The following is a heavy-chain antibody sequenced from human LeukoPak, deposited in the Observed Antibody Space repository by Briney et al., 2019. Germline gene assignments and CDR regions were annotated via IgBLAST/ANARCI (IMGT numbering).Heavy chain of an antibody. CDR3: AKRMTGTTFYYYYGMDV. V-gene: IGHV3-23*01. J-gene: IGHJ6*02. Sequence: GGSLRLSCAASGFTFSSYAMSWVRQAPGKGLEWVSAISGSGGSTYYADSVKGRFTISRDNSKNTLYLQMNSLRAEDTAVYYCAKRMTGTTFYYYYGMDVWGQGTTVTVSS. CDR1: GFTFSSYA. D-gene: IGHD1-1*01. CDR2: ISGSGGST.